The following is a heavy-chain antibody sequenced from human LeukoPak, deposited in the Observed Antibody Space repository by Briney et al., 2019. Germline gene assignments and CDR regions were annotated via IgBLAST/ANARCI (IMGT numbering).Heavy chain of an antibody. D-gene: IGHD3-10*01. J-gene: IGHJ4*02. Sequence: QPGGSLRLSCAASGFTFSSYEMNWVRQAPGKGLEWVSYISSSGSTIYYADSVKGRFTISRDNAKNSLYLQMNSLRAEDTAVYYCARVSGRLAFDYWGQGTLVTVSS. CDR2: ISSSGSTI. V-gene: IGHV3-48*03. CDR1: GFTFSSYE. CDR3: ARVSGRLAFDY.